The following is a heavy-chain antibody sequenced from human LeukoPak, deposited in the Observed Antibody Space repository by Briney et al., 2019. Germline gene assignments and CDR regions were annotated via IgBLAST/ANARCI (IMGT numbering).Heavy chain of an antibody. CDR2: ISSSGSTI. CDR1: GFTFSSNE. Sequence: GGSLRLSCAASGFTFSSNEMNWVRQAPGKGLEWVSYISSSGSTIYYADSVKGRFTISRDNAKNSLYLQMNSLRAEDTAVYYCARLAVVAATARYYYGMDVWGKGTTVTVSS. V-gene: IGHV3-48*03. J-gene: IGHJ6*04. D-gene: IGHD2-15*01. CDR3: ARLAVVAATARYYYGMDV.